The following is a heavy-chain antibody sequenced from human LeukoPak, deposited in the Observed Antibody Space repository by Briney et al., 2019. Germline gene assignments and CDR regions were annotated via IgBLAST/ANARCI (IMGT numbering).Heavy chain of an antibody. CDR2: INHSGST. CDR3: ARKNYYDSRRGAFDI. D-gene: IGHD3-22*01. J-gene: IGHJ3*02. V-gene: IGHV4-34*01. Sequence: PSETLSLTCAVYGGSFSGYYWSWIRQPPGKGLEWIGEINHSGSTNYNPSLKSRVTISVDTSKNQFSLKLSSVTAADTAVYYCARKNYYDSRRGAFDIWGQRTMVTVSS. CDR1: GGSFSGYY.